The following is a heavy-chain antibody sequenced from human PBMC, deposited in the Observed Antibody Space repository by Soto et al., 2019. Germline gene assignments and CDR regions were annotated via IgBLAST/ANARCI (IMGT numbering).Heavy chain of an antibody. CDR2: VYLADSDA. CDR1: GGSLSDQW. CDR3: ARLYYDFWSGYSYGMDV. J-gene: IGHJ6*02. D-gene: IGHD3-3*01. V-gene: IGHV5-51*01. Sequence: PGESLKISCKGSGGSLSDQWIGCVRHTPDKGLEWIGFVYLADSDARCSPAFQGQVTISADKSISTAYLQWRSLKASDTAMYYCARLYYDFWSGYSYGMDVWGQGTTVTVSS.